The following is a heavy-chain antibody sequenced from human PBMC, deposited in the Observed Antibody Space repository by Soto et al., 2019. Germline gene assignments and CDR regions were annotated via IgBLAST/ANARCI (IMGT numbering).Heavy chain of an antibody. V-gene: IGHV3-9*01. CDR2: ISWNSGTI. J-gene: IGHJ6*02. D-gene: IGHD2-8*02. CDR1: GFTFDEYG. CDR3: AKSTGGTANGMDV. Sequence: EVQLVESGGGLVQPGRSLRLSCGASGFTFDEYGMHWVRQAPGKGLEWVSGISWNSGTIDYGDSVKGRFTISRDNAKNSLYLQMSSLRAEDTALYFCAKSTGGTANGMDVWGQGTTFTVSS.